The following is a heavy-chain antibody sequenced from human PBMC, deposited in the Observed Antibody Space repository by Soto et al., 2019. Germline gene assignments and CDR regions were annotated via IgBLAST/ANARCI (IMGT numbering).Heavy chain of an antibody. CDR3: ARQRPTVTPSAFDI. V-gene: IGHV5-51*01. Sequence: RGSLKISCKGSGYSFTSYWIGWVRQMPGKGLEWMGIIYPGDSDTRYSPSFQGQVTISADKSISTAYLQWSSLKASDTAMYYCARQRPTVTPSAFDIWGQGTMVTVSS. J-gene: IGHJ3*02. CDR2: IYPGDSDT. CDR1: GYSFTSYW. D-gene: IGHD4-17*01.